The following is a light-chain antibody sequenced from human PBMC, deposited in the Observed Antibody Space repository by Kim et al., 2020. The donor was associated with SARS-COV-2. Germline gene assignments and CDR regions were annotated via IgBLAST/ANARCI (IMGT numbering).Light chain of an antibody. Sequence: SSELTQDPAVSVALGQTVRITCQGDSLRSYYASWYQQKPGQAPLLVFYGKDNRPSGIPDRFSGSSSGNTASLTITGAQTEDEADYYCNFRDSSGNHRGYVFGTGTKVTVL. CDR2: GKD. J-gene: IGLJ1*01. CDR1: SLRSYY. V-gene: IGLV3-19*01. CDR3: NFRDSSGNHRGYV.